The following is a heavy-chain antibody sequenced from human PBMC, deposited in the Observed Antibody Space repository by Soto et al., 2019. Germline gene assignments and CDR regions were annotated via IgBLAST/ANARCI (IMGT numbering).Heavy chain of an antibody. Sequence: GWSLRLPCAAPGFNFNTFAMSWIRQAPGKGLEWVSHISSSGGSRDYADSVRGRFTVSRDNSKNVLFLQMNSLRADDPATYYYAQDPTLPWTANWVGPAGTGS. CDR1: GFNFNTFA. CDR2: ISSSGGSR. CDR3: AQDPTLPWTANWVGP. J-gene: IGHJ5*02. V-gene: IGHV3-23*01. D-gene: IGHD1-1*01.